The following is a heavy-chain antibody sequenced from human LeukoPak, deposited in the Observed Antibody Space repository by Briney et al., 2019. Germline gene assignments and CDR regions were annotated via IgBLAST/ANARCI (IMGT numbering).Heavy chain of an antibody. CDR3: TSSGYSGYDLGY. CDR2: IRSKANSYDT. CDR1: GFTFSGSA. J-gene: IGHJ4*02. V-gene: IGHV3-73*01. D-gene: IGHD5-12*01. Sequence: GGSLRLSCAASGFTFSGSAMHWVRQASGKGLEWVGCIRSKANSYDTAYAASVKGRYTISRDDSKNTAYLQMNSLKTEDTAVYYCTSSGYSGYDLGYWGQGTLVTVSS.